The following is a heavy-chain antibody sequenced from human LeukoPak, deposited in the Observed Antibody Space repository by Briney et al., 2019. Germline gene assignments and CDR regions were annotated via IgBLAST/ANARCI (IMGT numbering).Heavy chain of an antibody. CDR2: ISSSGSTI. D-gene: IGHD3-3*01. Sequence: PGRSLRLSCAASGFTFSSYGMNWVRQAPGKGLEWVSYISSSGSTIYYADSVKGRFTISRDNAKNSLYLQMNSLRAEDTAVYYCASLDFNYDFWSGYSYFDYWGQGTLVTVSS. J-gene: IGHJ4*02. CDR3: ASLDFNYDFWSGYSYFDY. CDR1: GFTFSSYG. V-gene: IGHV3-48*04.